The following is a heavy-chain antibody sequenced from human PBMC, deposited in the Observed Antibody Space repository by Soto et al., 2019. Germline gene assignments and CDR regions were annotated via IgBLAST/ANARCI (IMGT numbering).Heavy chain of an antibody. Sequence: QVQLVQSGAEVKKPGASVKVSCKVSGYTLTELSMHWVRQAPGKGLEWMGGFDPEDGETIYAQKFQGRVTMTEDTSTDTAYMELSSLRSEDTAVYYCATDLPALRATVTIGLRSGLLHYWGQGTLVTVSS. D-gene: IGHD4-17*01. CDR1: GYTLTELS. V-gene: IGHV1-24*01. J-gene: IGHJ4*02. CDR3: ATDLPALRATVTIGLRSGLLHY. CDR2: FDPEDGET.